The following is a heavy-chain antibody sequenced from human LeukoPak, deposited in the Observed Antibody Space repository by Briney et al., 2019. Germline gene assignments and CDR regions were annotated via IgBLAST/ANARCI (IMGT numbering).Heavy chain of an antibody. V-gene: IGHV3-48*01. J-gene: IGHJ5*02. Sequence: GGSLRLSCAASGFTFSTYSMNWVRQAPGKGLEWVSYISSSSSTIYYADSVKGRFTISRDNAKNSLYLQMNSLRAEDTAVYYCARGGSPDYGDYNWFDPWGQGTLVTVSS. CDR3: ARGGSPDYGDYNWFDP. CDR2: ISSSSSTI. D-gene: IGHD4-17*01. CDR1: GFTFSTYS.